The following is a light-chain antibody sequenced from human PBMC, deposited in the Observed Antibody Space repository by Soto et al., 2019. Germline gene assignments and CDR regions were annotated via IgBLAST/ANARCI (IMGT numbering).Light chain of an antibody. CDR3: QQSYNTPIT. CDR1: HNINRW. V-gene: IGKV1-5*01. CDR2: DAS. Sequence: DIQMTQSPSIMSASVGDRVTITCRASHNINRWLAWYQQKPGKAPKLLIYDASRLESGVPSRFGGSGSATEFTLSISSLQPEDFATYYCQQSYNTPITFGQGTRLEIK. J-gene: IGKJ5*01.